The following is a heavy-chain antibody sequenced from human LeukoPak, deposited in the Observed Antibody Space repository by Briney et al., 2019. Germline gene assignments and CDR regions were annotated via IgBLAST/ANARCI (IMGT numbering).Heavy chain of an antibody. J-gene: IGHJ4*02. V-gene: IGHV4-59*01. CDR1: GGSIRSYY. Sequence: PSETLSLTCTVSGGSIRSYYWSWIRQPPGKGLEWIGYIYFSGSTSYNPSLKSRVTISVDRSKNQFSLKLSSVAAADTAVYYCAGSYDTNFDYWGQGTLVTVSS. D-gene: IGHD3-3*01. CDR2: IYFSGST. CDR3: AGSYDTNFDY.